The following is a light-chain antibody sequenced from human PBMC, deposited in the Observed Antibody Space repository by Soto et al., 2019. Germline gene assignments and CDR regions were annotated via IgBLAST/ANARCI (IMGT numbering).Light chain of an antibody. CDR1: QGINNY. CDR2: TAS. V-gene: IGKV1-9*01. Sequence: DIQLTQSPSFLSASVGDRVTITCRASQGINNYLAWYQQKPVKAPKLLVYTASTLQSGVPSRFSGSGSGTEFTLTISSLQPEDFATYYCQQLNNYPRTFGQGTKVEIK. J-gene: IGKJ1*01. CDR3: QQLNNYPRT.